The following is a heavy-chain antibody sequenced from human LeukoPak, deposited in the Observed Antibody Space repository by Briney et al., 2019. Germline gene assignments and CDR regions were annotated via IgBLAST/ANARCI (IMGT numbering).Heavy chain of an antibody. CDR1: GFSFRSYG. CDR2: IRYDGSDK. CDR3: AKDSWEVGATSEIDY. J-gene: IGHJ4*02. Sequence: PGGSLKLSCVASGFSFRSYGMHWVRQAPGKGLEWVAFIRYDGSDKYYADSVKGRFTISRDKSKNTLYLQMNSLRAEDTAVYYCAKDSWEVGATSEIDYWGQGTLVTVSS. D-gene: IGHD1-26*01. V-gene: IGHV3-30*02.